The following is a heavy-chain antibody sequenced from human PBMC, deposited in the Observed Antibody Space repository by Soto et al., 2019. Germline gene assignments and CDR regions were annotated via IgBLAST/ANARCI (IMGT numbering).Heavy chain of an antibody. V-gene: IGHV3-53*01. D-gene: IGHD3-10*01. CDR3: ARGYGSGSHFFDY. CDR2: SYSGGTT. CDR1: GFTVSSNY. J-gene: IGHJ4*02. Sequence: GESLKISCAASGFTVSSNYMTWVRQAPGKGLEWVSLSYSGGTTHYADSVKGRFAISRDSYKNTFYLQMNSLRVEDTAVYYCARGYGSGSHFFDYWGQGTQVTVSS.